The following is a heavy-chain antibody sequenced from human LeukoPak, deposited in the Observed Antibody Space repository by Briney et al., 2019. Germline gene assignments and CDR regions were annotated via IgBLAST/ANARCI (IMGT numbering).Heavy chain of an antibody. Sequence: ASVKVSCKTSGYTFTDYNLHWVRQAPGQRLEWMGIIKPSGGDTSYAQTFQGRVFMTRDTSTSTVYMELSSLKSEDTAVYYCARDGPYYYGSGSYLDYWGQGTLVTVSS. CDR2: IKPSGGDT. CDR3: ARDGPYYYGSGSYLDY. V-gene: IGHV1-46*01. CDR1: GYTFTDYN. D-gene: IGHD3-10*01. J-gene: IGHJ4*02.